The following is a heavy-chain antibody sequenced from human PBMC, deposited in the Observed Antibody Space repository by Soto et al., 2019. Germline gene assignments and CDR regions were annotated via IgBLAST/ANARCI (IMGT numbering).Heavy chain of an antibody. CDR1: GFTFSSYG. V-gene: IGHV3-30*18. D-gene: IGHD6-19*01. J-gene: IGHJ5*02. Sequence: QVQLVESGGGVVQPGRSLRLSCAASGFTFSSYGMHWVRQAPGKGLEWVAVISYDGSNKYYADSVKGRFTISRDNSKNTLYLQMNSLRAEDTAVYYCAKNPIAVAVINWFDPRGHGTLVTGSS. CDR3: AKNPIAVAVINWFDP. CDR2: ISYDGSNK.